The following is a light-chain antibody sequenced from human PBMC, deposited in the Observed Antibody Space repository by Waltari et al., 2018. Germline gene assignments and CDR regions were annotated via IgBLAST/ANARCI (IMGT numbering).Light chain of an antibody. CDR1: QGIRHS. V-gene: IGKV1-NL1*01. Sequence: DIQMTQSPSSLSASLGDRVTITCRASQGIRHSLAWYQEKPGKAPKLLLYAASSLPLGVPSRFSGSGSGTDYTLTISSLQPEDFATYDGQQDGKTPPTFGGGTKLQIK. J-gene: IGKJ4*01. CDR2: AAS. CDR3: QQDGKTPPT.